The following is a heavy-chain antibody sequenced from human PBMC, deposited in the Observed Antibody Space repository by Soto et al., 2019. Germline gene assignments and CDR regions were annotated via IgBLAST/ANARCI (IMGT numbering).Heavy chain of an antibody. CDR1: GFTFIGYA. CDR3: AKTTRRGYDQYYFNY. Sequence: QVQLVESGGGVVQPGRSLTLSCAAYGFTFIGYAMHWVRQAPGKGLEWVAGISDDGSKKYYADFVKGRCTISRDNSNNTLFLQMNSLRTEDTAVYYCAKTTRRGYDQYYFNYWGQGSLVTVSS. CDR2: ISDDGSKK. D-gene: IGHD5-12*01. J-gene: IGHJ4*02. V-gene: IGHV3-30*18.